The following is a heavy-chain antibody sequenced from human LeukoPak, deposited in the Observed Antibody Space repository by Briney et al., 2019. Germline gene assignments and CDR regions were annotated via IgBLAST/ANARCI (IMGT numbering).Heavy chain of an antibody. CDR3: ARVMYYDILTGYSALDY. Sequence: ASVKVSCKASDYTFTSYGISWVRQAPGQGLEWMGWISAYNGNTNYAQKLQGRVTMTTDTSTSTAYMELRSLRSDDTAVYYCARVMYYDILTGYSALDYWGQGTLVTVSS. J-gene: IGHJ4*02. CDR2: ISAYNGNT. V-gene: IGHV1-18*04. D-gene: IGHD3-9*01. CDR1: DYTFTSYG.